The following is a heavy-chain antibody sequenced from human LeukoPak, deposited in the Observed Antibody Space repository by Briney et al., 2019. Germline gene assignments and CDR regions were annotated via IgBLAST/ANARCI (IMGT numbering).Heavy chain of an antibody. V-gene: IGHV3-30-3*01. J-gene: IGHJ4*02. CDR1: GFTFSNYA. Sequence: GGSLRLSCAASGFTFSNYAMHWIRQAPGKGLEWVAVISYDGSIKYYADSLKGRFTISRDNAKNTLYLQMNSLRAEDTAVYYCARDSSYGYDYWGQGTLVTVSS. CDR3: ARDSSYGYDY. CDR2: ISYDGSIK. D-gene: IGHD5-18*01.